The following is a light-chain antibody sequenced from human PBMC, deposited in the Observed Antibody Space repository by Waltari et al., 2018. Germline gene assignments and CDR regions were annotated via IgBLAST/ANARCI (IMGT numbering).Light chain of an antibody. CDR3: QQYGGSVWT. Sequence: EVVLTQSPGTLSLSHGERATLSCRAGHSVSRTYFAWYQQKPGRAPRLLIHGTSNRATGIPERFSGSVSETDFTLTIDRLEPEDFAVYYCQQYGGSVWTFGQGTKVEVK. CDR2: GTS. CDR1: HSVSRTY. V-gene: IGKV3-20*01. J-gene: IGKJ1*01.